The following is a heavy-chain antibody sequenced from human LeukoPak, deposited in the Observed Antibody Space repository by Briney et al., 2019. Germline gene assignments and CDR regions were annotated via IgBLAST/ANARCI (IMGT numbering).Heavy chain of an antibody. Sequence: SGTLSLTCGVSGGSITSTNWWSWVRQPPGQGLEWIGEISLTGRTNYNPSLIGRVIMSLDESRNQLPLTLTSVTAADTAMYYCTRESGPYCPFGYWGQGTLVVVPS. D-gene: IGHD1-26*01. CDR3: TRESGPYCPFGY. CDR1: GGSITSTNW. J-gene: IGHJ4*02. CDR2: ISLTGRT. V-gene: IGHV4-4*02.